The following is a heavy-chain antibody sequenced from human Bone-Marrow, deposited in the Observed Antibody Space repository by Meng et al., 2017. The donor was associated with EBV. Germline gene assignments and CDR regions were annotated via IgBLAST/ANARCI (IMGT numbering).Heavy chain of an antibody. J-gene: IGHJ4*02. Sequence: SGAELNQPGPSFEVFCKVAGYTLTELSMPWVRQAPGQGLEWMGGFDPEDGETIYAQKFQGRVTMTEDTSTDTAYMELSSPRSEDTAVYYCARGRLARRYGGNDYWGQGTLVTVSS. CDR2: FDPEDGET. D-gene: IGHD4-23*01. V-gene: IGHV1-24*01. CDR3: ARGRLARRYGGNDY. CDR1: GYTLTELS.